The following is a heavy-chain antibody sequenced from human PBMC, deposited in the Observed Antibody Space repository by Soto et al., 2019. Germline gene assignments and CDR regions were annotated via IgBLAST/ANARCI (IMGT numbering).Heavy chain of an antibody. CDR2: IYYSGST. Sequence: SETLSLTCTVSGGSISSGGYYWSWIRQHPGKGLEWIGYIYYSGSTYYNPSLKSRVTISVDTSKNQFSLKLSSVTAADTAVYYCARVGVRSGWERYHFDFWGQGILVTVSS. J-gene: IGHJ4*02. D-gene: IGHD6-19*01. CDR3: ARVGVRSGWERYHFDF. CDR1: GGSISSGGYY. V-gene: IGHV4-31*03.